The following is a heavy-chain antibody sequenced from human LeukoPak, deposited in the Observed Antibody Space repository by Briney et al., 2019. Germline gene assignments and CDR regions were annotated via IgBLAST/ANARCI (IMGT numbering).Heavy chain of an antibody. CDR1: GGSISSYS. CDR2: IYYSGST. CDR3: ATGQDYYDSSGYFDY. Sequence: SETLSLTCTVSGGSISSYSWSWIRQPPGKGLEWIGYIYYSGSTNYNPSLKSRVTISVDTSKNQFSLKLSSVTAADTAVYYCATGQDYYDSSGYFDYWGQGTLVTVSS. D-gene: IGHD3-22*01. J-gene: IGHJ4*02. V-gene: IGHV4-59*01.